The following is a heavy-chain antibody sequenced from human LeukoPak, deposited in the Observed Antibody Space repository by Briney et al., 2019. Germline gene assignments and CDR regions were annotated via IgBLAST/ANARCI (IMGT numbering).Heavy chain of an antibody. D-gene: IGHD2-8*01. V-gene: IGHV3-23*01. CDR1: GFTLSSYA. CDR2: ISDSGGST. J-gene: IGHJ4*02. CDR3: AKDTSIGRYCTNGVCSPFDY. Sequence: GGSLRLSCAASGFTLSSYALSWVRQAPGKGLEWVSAISDSGGSTYDADSVKGRFTISRDNSKNTLYLQMNSLRAEDTAVYYCAKDTSIGRYCTNGVCSPFDYWGQGTLVTVSS.